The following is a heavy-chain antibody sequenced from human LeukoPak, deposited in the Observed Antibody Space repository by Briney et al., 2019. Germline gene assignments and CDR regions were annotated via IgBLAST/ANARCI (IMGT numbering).Heavy chain of an antibody. CDR1: GFTFGDYS. V-gene: IGHV3-49*04. CDR3: TRGRRATHDY. D-gene: IGHD1-26*01. CDR2: IRSKAYGGTT. Sequence: GGSLRLSCTAPGFTFGDYSMNWVRQAPGKGLGWVGFIRSKAYGGTTEYAASVKGRFTISRDDSKSIAYLQMDSLKTEDTAVYYCTRGRRATHDYWGQGTLVTVSS. J-gene: IGHJ4*02.